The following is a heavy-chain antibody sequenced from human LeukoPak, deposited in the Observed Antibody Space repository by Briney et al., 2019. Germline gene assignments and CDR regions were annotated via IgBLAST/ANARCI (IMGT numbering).Heavy chain of an antibody. CDR3: ARPAASLGYYYYYMDV. Sequence: SVKVPCKASGGTFSSYAISWVRQAPGQGLEWMGGIILIFGTANYAQKFQGRVTITADESTSTAYMELSSLRSEDTAVYYCARPAASLGYYYYYMDVWGKGTTVTVSS. D-gene: IGHD2-2*01. V-gene: IGHV1-69*01. CDR1: GGTFSSYA. J-gene: IGHJ6*03. CDR2: IILIFGTA.